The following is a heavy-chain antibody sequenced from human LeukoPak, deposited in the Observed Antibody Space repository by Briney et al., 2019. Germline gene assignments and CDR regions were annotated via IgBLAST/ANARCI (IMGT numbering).Heavy chain of an antibody. CDR3: AFEMGVN. CDR2: IYYSGST. CDR1: GGSISNYY. D-gene: IGHD2-21*01. V-gene: IGHV4-59*01. J-gene: IGHJ4*02. Sequence: SSETLSLTCTVSGGSISNYYWSWIRQPPGKGLEWIGYIYYSGSTNYNPSLKSRVTISLDTSKNQFSLKLSSVTAADTAVYYCAFEMGVNWGQGTLVTVSS.